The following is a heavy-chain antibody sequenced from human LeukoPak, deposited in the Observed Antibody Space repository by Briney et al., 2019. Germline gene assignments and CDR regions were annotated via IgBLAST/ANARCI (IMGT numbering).Heavy chain of an antibody. J-gene: IGHJ6*04. Sequence: GGSLRLSCTVSGFTFDDYAMHWVRHTPGKGLEWVAGTTWNRDNIGYGDSVKGRFTISRDNVKNVLYLQMNSLRPEDTALYYCAKDLSSAITSALVLDVWGKGTTVTVSS. CDR3: AKDLSSAITSALVLDV. CDR2: TTWNRDNI. V-gene: IGHV3-9*01. D-gene: IGHD3-22*01. CDR1: GFTFDDYA.